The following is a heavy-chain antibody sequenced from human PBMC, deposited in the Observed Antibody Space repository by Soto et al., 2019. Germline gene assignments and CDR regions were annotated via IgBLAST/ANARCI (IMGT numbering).Heavy chain of an antibody. CDR1: GYTFTSSY. CDR3: ARGPGASGLDV. V-gene: IGHV1-46*01. D-gene: IGHD2-8*02. J-gene: IGHJ6*02. CDR2: INPSGGGT. Sequence: QVQLVQSGAEVKKPGASVNVSCKASGYTFTSSYIHWVRQAPGQGFEWMGIINPSGGGTTYSQKLQGRVTLTRDTSTRTVYRELNSLRSEDTAVYYCARGPGASGLDVWGQGTTVTVSS.